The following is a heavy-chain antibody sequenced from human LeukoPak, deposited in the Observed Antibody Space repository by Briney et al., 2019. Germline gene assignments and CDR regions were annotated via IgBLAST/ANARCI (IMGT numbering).Heavy chain of an antibody. D-gene: IGHD5-18*01. CDR3: ARPRGYSYGYSMDV. CDR2: ISYDGSNK. Sequence: GRSLRLSCAASGFTFSSYAMHWVRPAPGKGLEWVAVISYDGSNKYYADSVKGRFTISRDNSKNTLYLQMNSLRAEDTAVYYCARPRGYSYGYSMDVWGQGTTVTVSS. V-gene: IGHV3-30-3*01. J-gene: IGHJ6*02. CDR1: GFTFSSYA.